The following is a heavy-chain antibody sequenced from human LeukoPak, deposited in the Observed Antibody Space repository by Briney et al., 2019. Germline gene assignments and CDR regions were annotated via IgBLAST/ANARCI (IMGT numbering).Heavy chain of an antibody. J-gene: IGHJ3*02. CDR2: ISSSSSTI. Sequence: PGGSLRLSCAASGFTFSSYSMNWVRQAPGKGLEGVSYISSSSSTIYYADSVKGRFTISRDNAKNSLYLQMNSLRAEDTAVYYCARDRKRYYDFWSGLGAFDIWGQGTMVTVSS. CDR1: GFTFSSYS. D-gene: IGHD3-3*01. CDR3: ARDRKRYYDFWSGLGAFDI. V-gene: IGHV3-48*01.